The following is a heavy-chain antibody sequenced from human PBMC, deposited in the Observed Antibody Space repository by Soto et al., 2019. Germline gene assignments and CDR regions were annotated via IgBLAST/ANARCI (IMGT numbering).Heavy chain of an antibody. D-gene: IGHD3-22*01. V-gene: IGHV3-30*18. J-gene: IGHJ3*02. Sequence: GGSLRLSCAASGFTFSSYGMHWVRQAPGKGLEWVAVISYDGSNKYYADSVKGRFTISRDNSKNTLYLQTNSLRAEDTAVYYCAKGYDSSGYADAFDIWGQGTMVTVSS. CDR2: ISYDGSNK. CDR1: GFTFSSYG. CDR3: AKGYDSSGYADAFDI.